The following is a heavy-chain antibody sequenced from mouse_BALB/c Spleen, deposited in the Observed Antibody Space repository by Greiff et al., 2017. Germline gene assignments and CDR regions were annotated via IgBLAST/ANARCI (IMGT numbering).Heavy chain of an antibody. CDR2: ISYSGST. D-gene: IGHD1-1*01. Sequence: ESGPGLVKPSQSLSLTCTVTGYSITSDYAWNWIRQFPGNKLEWMGYISYSGSTSYNPSLKSRISITRGTSKNQFFLQLNSVTTEDTATYYCANYYGSSYGFAYWGQGTLVTVSA. V-gene: IGHV3-2*02. CDR1: GYSITSDYA. J-gene: IGHJ3*01. CDR3: ANYYGSSYGFAY.